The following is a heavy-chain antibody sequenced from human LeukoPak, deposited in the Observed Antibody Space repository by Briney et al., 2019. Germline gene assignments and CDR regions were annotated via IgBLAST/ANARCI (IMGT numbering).Heavy chain of an antibody. Sequence: ASVKVSCRASGYTFTSYDINWVRQATGQGLEWMGWMDLNSGNTGYAQKFQGRVTMTRNTSISTAYMELSSLRSEDTAVYYCARALWGYCSGGSCYSYPSYWGQGTLVTVSS. CDR2: MDLNSGNT. D-gene: IGHD2-15*01. CDR1: GYTFTSYD. V-gene: IGHV1-8*01. CDR3: ARALWGYCSGGSCYSYPSY. J-gene: IGHJ4*02.